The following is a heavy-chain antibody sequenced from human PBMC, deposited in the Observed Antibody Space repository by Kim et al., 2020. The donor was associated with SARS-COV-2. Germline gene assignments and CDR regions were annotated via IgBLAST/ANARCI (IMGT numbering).Heavy chain of an antibody. V-gene: IGHV3-33*06. D-gene: IGHD3-22*01. CDR2: IWYDASRQ. Sequence: GGSLRLSCAASGFTFSSYGMHWVRQAPGKGLEWVATIWYDASRQYYEDSVQGRFTISRDNSRNTMYLQMNNLRDEDTAIYYCAKGPYEDYYYYGMDVWG. J-gene: IGHJ6*02. CDR3: AKGPYEDYYYYGMDV. CDR1: GFTFSSYG.